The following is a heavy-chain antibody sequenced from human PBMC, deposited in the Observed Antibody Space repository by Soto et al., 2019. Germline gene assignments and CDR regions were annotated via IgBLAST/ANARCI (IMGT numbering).Heavy chain of an antibody. CDR2: IIPLFDEA. J-gene: IGHJ6*02. CDR3: ARAWPRGTMLVIDSDNDGMYC. CDR1: GGNFSKSA. V-gene: IGHV1-69*01. Sequence: QVQLVQSGAEVKMPGSSVKVSCKASGGNFSKSAFSWVRQAPGQGLEWVGGIIPLFDEADYAPRFQGRVMITADESTTTAYMERSSLRSDDTAIYYCARAWPRGTMLVIDSDNDGMYCWGQGTSVTVSS. D-gene: IGHD3-22*01.